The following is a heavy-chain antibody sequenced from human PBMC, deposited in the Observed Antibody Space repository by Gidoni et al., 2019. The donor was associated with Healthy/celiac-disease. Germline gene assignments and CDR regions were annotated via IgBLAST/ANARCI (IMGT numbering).Heavy chain of an antibody. Sequence: EGQLLESGGGFVQPGGSLRLSCAASGFSFSSYAMSLVRQAPGTGLEWVSAISGSGGSTYYADSVKCRFTISRDNSKNTLYLQMNSLRAEDTAVYYCAKDWGWRFGELWDYWGQGTLVTVSS. D-gene: IGHD3-10*01. V-gene: IGHV3-23*01. CDR3: AKDWGWRFGELWDY. J-gene: IGHJ4*02. CDR2: ISGSGGST. CDR1: GFSFSSYA.